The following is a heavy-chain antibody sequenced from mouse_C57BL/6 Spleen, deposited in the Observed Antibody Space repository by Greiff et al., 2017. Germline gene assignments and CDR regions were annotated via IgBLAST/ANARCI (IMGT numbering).Heavy chain of an antibody. Sequence: QVQLMQSGPGLVQPSQSLSITCTVSGFSLTSYGVHWVRQPPGKGLEWLGVIWSGGSTDYNAAFISRLSISKDNSKSQVFFNMNSLQSYSAGIYYCARRNADYWGQGTAVTVSA. V-gene: IGHV2-4*02. CDR1: GFSLTSYG. CDR3: ARRNADY. CDR2: IWSGGST. J-gene: IGHJ4*01.